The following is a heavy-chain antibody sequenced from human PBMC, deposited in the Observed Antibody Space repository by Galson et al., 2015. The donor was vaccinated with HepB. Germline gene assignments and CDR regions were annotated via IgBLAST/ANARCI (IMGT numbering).Heavy chain of an antibody. CDR2: ISSSSSYI. V-gene: IGHV3-21*01. CDR1: GFTFSSYS. Sequence: SLRLSCAASGFTFSSYSMNWVRQAPGKGLEWVSSISSSSSYIYYADSVKGRFTISRDNAKNSLYLQMNSLRAEDTAVYYFASFMEADYQLLFQGGYYYYGMDVWGQGTTVTVSS. D-gene: IGHD2-2*01. J-gene: IGHJ6*02. CDR3: ASFMEADYQLLFQGGYYYYGMDV.